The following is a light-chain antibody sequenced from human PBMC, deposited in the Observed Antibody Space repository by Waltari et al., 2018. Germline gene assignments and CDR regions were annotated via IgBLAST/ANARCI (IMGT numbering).Light chain of an antibody. Sequence: QSVLTQPPSVSAAPGQKVTISCSGIISNIENNFVSWYQQLPGTAPKLLIYDNDKRPSGIPDRFSGSKSGTSATLGITGLQTGDEADYYCGTWDNSLNVRVFGGGTKVTVL. J-gene: IGLJ3*02. CDR1: ISNIENNF. CDR3: GTWDNSLNVRV. V-gene: IGLV1-51*01. CDR2: DND.